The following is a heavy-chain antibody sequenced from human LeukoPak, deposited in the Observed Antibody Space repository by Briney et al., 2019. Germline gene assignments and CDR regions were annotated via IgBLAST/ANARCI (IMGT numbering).Heavy chain of an antibody. D-gene: IGHD3-10*01. J-gene: IGHJ4*02. V-gene: IGHV3-66*01. Sequence: GGSLRLSCAASGFTVSSNYMSWVRQAPGKGLEWVSVIYSGGSTYYADSVKGRFTISRDNSKNTLYLQMDSLRAEDTAVYYCARDGITMRILEYWGQGTLVTVSS. CDR1: GFTVSSNY. CDR2: IYSGGST. CDR3: ARDGITMRILEY.